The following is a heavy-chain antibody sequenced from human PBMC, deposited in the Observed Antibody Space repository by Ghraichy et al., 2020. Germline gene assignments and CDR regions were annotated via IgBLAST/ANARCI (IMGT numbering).Heavy chain of an antibody. CDR3: ARASYSGTSAEY. CDR2: SYYSETA. CDR1: GDSINYYY. J-gene: IGHJ4*02. Sequence: SETLSLTCTVSGDSINYYYWTWIRHPPGKGLEWIGYSYYSETANYNPSLKSRVTISVDMSKNQFSLSVTSVTAADTAVYYCARASYSGTSAEYWGQGTLVTVSS. V-gene: IGHV4-59*01. D-gene: IGHD1-26*01.